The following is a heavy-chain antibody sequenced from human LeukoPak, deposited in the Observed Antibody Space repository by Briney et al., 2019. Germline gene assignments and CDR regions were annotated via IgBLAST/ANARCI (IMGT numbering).Heavy chain of an antibody. V-gene: IGHV3-74*01. CDR1: GFTFSSYW. CDR3: ARGRSSGWYDY. CDR2: INSDGRST. Sequence: PGGSLRLSCAASGFTFSSYWMHWVRQAPGKGLVGVSRINSDGRSTNYADSVKGRFTMSRDNAKNSLYLQMNSLRAEDTAVYYCARGRSSGWYDYWGQGTLVTVSS. D-gene: IGHD6-19*01. J-gene: IGHJ4*02.